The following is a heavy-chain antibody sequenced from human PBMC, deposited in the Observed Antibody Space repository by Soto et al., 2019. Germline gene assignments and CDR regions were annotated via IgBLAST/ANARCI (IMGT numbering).Heavy chain of an antibody. Sequence: GESLKISCKASGYSFTTYWIGWVRQMPGKGLEWMGIIYPGDSDARYSPSFQGQVTISADKSISTAYLQWSSLKASDTAMYYCARHRVGARFDAFDIWGQGTMVTVSS. D-gene: IGHD1-26*01. CDR1: GYSFTTYW. J-gene: IGHJ3*02. CDR2: IYPGDSDA. CDR3: ARHRVGARFDAFDI. V-gene: IGHV5-51*01.